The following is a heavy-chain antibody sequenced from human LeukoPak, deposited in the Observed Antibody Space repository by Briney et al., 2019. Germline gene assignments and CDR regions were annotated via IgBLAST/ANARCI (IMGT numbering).Heavy chain of an antibody. V-gene: IGHV1-2*02. CDR3: ARGPIGGLRKGFDL. J-gene: IGHJ4*02. CDR2: INTHSGAT. CDR1: GYTFTDYY. Sequence: GASVKVSCKASGYTFTDYYIHWVRQAPGQGLEWMGWINTHSGATNYAQNFQGRVTMTTDTSVTTAYMDLDRLKSDDAAVYFCARGPIGGLRKGFDLWGQGTLVTVSS. D-gene: IGHD1-26*01.